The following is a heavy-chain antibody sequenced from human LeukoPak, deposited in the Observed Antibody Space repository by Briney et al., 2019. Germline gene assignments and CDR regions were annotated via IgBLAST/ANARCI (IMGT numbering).Heavy chain of an antibody. CDR2: ISYDGSNK. V-gene: IGHV3-30*04. CDR3: ASPVRVGTGAFDI. CDR1: GFTFSSYA. J-gene: IGHJ3*02. D-gene: IGHD2-8*02. Sequence: GRSLRLSCAASGFTFSSYAMHWVRQAPGKGLEWVAVISYDGSNKYYADSVKGRFTISRDNSKNTLYLQMNSLRAEDTAVYYCASPVRVGTGAFDIWGQGTMVTVSP.